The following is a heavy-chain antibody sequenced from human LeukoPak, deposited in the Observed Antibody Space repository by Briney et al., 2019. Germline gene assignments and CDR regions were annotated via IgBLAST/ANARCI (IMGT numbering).Heavy chain of an antibody. J-gene: IGHJ3*02. CDR3: ARGYDFWSGVMSDAFDI. CDR2: IYYSGNT. CDR1: GGSISSHY. Sequence: SETLSLTCTVSGGSISSHYWSWVRRTPGKGLEWIGHIYYSGNTKYNSALKGRVTISDDASKNQFSLRLSSVTAADTAVYFCARGYDFWSGVMSDAFDIWGRGTKVTVSS. V-gene: IGHV4-59*11. D-gene: IGHD3-3*01.